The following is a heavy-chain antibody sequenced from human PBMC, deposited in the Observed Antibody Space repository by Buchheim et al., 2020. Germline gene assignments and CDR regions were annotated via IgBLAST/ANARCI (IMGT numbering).Heavy chain of an antibody. CDR1: GYTFTSHY. CDR2: INPSTDRT. V-gene: IGHV1-46*01. J-gene: IGHJ5*02. Sequence: QAQLVQSGAEVRKPGSSVKVSCRPSGYTFTSHYLHWVRHVPGQGLEWMGVINPSTDRTGYNQLFQGRVTMTTDASTRTVYLELTSLTSRDTGVYYCARGSPYPSASGSFGDLWGQGTL. CDR3: ARGSPYPSASGSFGDL. D-gene: IGHD3-10*01.